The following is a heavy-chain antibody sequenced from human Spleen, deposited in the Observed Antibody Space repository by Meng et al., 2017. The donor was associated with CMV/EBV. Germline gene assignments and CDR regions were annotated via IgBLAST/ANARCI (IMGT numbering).Heavy chain of an antibody. Sequence: GESLKISCAASGFTFNNYAINWVRQAPGKGLEWVSSISSTSTYIYYADSVEGRFTISRDNAKSSVSLLMNSLTADDTAVYYCATGSTLDYWGQGTLVTVSS. V-gene: IGHV3-21*06. CDR1: GFTFNNYA. CDR2: ISSTSTYI. J-gene: IGHJ4*02. CDR3: ATGSTLDY.